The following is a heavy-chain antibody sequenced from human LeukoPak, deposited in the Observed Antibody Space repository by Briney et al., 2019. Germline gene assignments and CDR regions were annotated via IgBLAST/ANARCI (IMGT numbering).Heavy chain of an antibody. CDR3: ARRPHCSGGSCYANYYYFDY. CDR2: ISGSGGST. J-gene: IGHJ4*02. Sequence: GGSLRLCCAPYGFTFSSYAMSWVRQAPGKGLEWVSAISGSGGSTYHADSVKGRFTISRDNSKNTLYLQMNSLRAEDTAVYYCARRPHCSGGSCYANYYYFDYWGQGTLVTVSS. CDR1: GFTFSSYA. D-gene: IGHD2-15*01. V-gene: IGHV3-23*01.